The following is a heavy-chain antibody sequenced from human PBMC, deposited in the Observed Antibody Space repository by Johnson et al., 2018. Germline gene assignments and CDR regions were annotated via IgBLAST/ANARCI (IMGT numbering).Heavy chain of an antibody. Sequence: VQLVESGGGLLQPGGALRLSCAASGFTFSTCDMHWVRQVAGKGLEWVSHIGAAGDTSYPGSVKGRFTISRENAKNSLYLQMNSLRAGDTAVYYCARDYRVRDWTSTRYMGVWGKGTTVTVSS. V-gene: IGHV3-13*01. CDR2: IGAAGDT. CDR3: ARDYRVRDWTSTRYMGV. CDR1: GFTFSTCD. J-gene: IGHJ6*03. D-gene: IGHD3/OR15-3a*01.